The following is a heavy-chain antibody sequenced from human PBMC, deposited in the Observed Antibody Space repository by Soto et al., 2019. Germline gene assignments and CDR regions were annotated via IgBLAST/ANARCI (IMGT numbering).Heavy chain of an antibody. CDR3: ARDLQRGYSYGYGAFDI. J-gene: IGHJ3*02. Sequence: SETLSLTFTVSGSSVSSGSYYWSWIRQPPGKGLEWIGYIYYSASTNYNHSLKGRVTISVDTSKNQFSLKLSSVTAADTAVYYCARDLQRGYSYGYGAFDIWGQGTMVTVSS. CDR1: GSSVSSGSYY. D-gene: IGHD5-18*01. CDR2: IYYSAST. V-gene: IGHV4-61*01.